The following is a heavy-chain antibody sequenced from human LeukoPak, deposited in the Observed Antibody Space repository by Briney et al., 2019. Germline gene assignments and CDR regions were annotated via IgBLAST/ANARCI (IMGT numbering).Heavy chain of an antibody. CDR3: ARVTVGATADYFDY. CDR2: ISSGSSTI. CDR1: GFTFSTYS. J-gene: IGHJ4*02. D-gene: IGHD1-26*01. V-gene: IGHV3-48*01. Sequence: PGGSLRLSCAASGFTFSTYSMNWVRQAPGKGLEWLSYISSGSSTIYYADSVKGRFTISRDNARNSLYLQMNGLRAEDTAVYYCARVTVGATADYFDYWGQGTLVTVSP.